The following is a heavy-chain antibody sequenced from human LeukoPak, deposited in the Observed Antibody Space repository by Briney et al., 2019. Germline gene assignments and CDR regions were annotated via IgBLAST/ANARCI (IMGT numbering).Heavy chain of an antibody. CDR3: AKDGLGSRYSGNWFDP. Sequence: PGGSLRLSCAASGFTFSAYWMHWVRQAPGKGLVWVSRINSDGSSTSYADSVKGRFTISRDNAKNTLYLQMNSLRAEDTALYYCAKDGLGSRYSGNWFDPWGQGTLVTVSS. D-gene: IGHD6-13*01. CDR2: INSDGSST. CDR1: GFTFSAYW. V-gene: IGHV3-74*01. J-gene: IGHJ5*02.